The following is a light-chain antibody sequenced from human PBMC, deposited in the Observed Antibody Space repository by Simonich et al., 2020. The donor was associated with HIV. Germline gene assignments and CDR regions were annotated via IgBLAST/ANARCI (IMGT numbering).Light chain of an antibody. CDR1: QGISSY. J-gene: IGKJ1*01. Sequence: DIQLTQSPSSLSASVGDRVTITCRVSQGISSYLNWYRQKPGKVPKLLIYSASNLQSGVPSRFSGSGSGTDYTLTISSLQPEDFATYYCQQYDSTPLWAFGQGTKVEIK. V-gene: IGKV1-27*01. CDR2: SAS. CDR3: QQYDSTPLWA.